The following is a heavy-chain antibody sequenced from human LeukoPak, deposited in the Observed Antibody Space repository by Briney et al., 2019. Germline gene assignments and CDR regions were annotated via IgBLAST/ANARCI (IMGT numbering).Heavy chain of an antibody. CDR1: GFTFSSYW. Sequence: PGGSLRLSCGASGFTFSSYWMSWVRQAPGKGLEWVASVKEDVSEKDYVDSVKGRFTISRDNAKNSLYLQMNSLRAEDTAVYYCARGPIYSNNWFDPWGQGTLVTVSS. J-gene: IGHJ5*02. V-gene: IGHV3-7*04. CDR3: ARGPIYSNNWFDP. D-gene: IGHD4-11*01. CDR2: VKEDVSEK.